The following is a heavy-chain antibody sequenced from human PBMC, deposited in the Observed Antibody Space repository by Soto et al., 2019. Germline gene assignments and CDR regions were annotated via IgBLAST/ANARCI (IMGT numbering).Heavy chain of an antibody. Sequence: SVKVSCKASGGTFSSYAISWVRQAPGQGLEWMGGIIPIFGTANYAQKFQGRVTITADESTSTAYMELSSLRSEDTAVYYCAREGYYDSSGYWPFDYWGQGTLVTVSS. CDR2: IIPIFGTA. V-gene: IGHV1-69*13. CDR3: AREGYYDSSGYWPFDY. CDR1: GGTFSSYA. D-gene: IGHD3-22*01. J-gene: IGHJ4*02.